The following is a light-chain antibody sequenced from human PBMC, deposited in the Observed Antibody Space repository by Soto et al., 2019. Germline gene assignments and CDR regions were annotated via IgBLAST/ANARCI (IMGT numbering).Light chain of an antibody. CDR3: QQYNSWPPIT. J-gene: IGKJ5*01. V-gene: IGKV3-15*01. CDR2: GAS. Sequence: EVVMTQSPATLSVSPGERATLSCGAGESVSSNLAWYQQRPGQAPRLVIYGASTRATGIPARFSGGGSGTEFTLTISSLQSEDFAVYYCQQYNSWPPITFGQGTRLEIK. CDR1: ESVSSN.